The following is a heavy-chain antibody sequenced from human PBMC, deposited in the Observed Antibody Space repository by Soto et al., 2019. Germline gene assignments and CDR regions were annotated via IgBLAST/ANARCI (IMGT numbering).Heavy chain of an antibody. CDR1: GTSISSYY. CDR3: ARYNSYAIDY. CDR2: IHYSGTT. Sequence: SETLSLTCTVSGTSISSYYWSWIRQPPGKGLEWIANIHYSGTTNYNPSLASRVTLSVDTSKNQFSLKMTSVTAADRAMYFCARYNSYAIDYWRRGTLVNVSS. V-gene: IGHV4-59*01. D-gene: IGHD2-8*01. J-gene: IGHJ4*02.